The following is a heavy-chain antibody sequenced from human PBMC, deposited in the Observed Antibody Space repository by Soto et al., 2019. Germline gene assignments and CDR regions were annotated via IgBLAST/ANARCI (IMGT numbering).Heavy chain of an antibody. Sequence: PSETLSLTCTVSGGSIRRYYWRWIRQTPGKGLEWIGYIYDTGSTNNNPSLKSRVTISLDTSKNQFYLRLSSVAAADTAVYYCATSREWLRFDAFDIWGHGTMVTVSS. J-gene: IGHJ3*02. CDR3: ATSREWLRFDAFDI. D-gene: IGHD5-12*01. V-gene: IGHV4-59*01. CDR2: IYDTGST. CDR1: GGSIRRYY.